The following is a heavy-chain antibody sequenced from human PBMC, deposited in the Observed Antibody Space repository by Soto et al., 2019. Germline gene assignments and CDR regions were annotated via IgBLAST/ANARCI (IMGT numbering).Heavy chain of an antibody. CDR1: GFSFSSYE. D-gene: IGHD4-4*01. V-gene: IGHV3-48*03. CDR2: ISDRGESM. J-gene: IGHJ4*02. CDR3: ARGYYSGNSASGY. Sequence: EVQLVESGGGLIQPGGSLRLSCEASGFSFSSYEMNWVRQAPGRGLEWLSYISDRGESMYYSDSVKGRFTISRDNTKSSLYLQMNRLRAEDTAVYYCARGYYSGNSASGYWGQGTLVTVSS.